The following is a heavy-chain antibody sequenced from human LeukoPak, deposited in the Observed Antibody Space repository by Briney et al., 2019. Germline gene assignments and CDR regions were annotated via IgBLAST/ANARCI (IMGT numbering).Heavy chain of an antibody. Sequence: GGSLRLSCAASGNYWITWVRQVPGRGPEWVANVNRDGGETYYLDSVKGRFTISKDNAKNSLYLQMNSLRAEDTALYHCARNDGMDVWGQGTTVIVSS. V-gene: IGHV3-7*03. D-gene: IGHD3-16*01. CDR1: GNYW. CDR3: ARNDGMDV. J-gene: IGHJ6*02. CDR2: VNRDGGET.